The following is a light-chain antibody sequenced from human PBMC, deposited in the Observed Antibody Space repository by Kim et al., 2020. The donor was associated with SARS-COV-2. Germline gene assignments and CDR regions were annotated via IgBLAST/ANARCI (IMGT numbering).Light chain of an antibody. J-gene: IGKJ1*01. Sequence: TINCKSSQSVLYSSNNKNYLAWYQQKPGQPPKLLIYWASTRESGVPDRFSDSGSGTDFTLTISSLQAEDVAVYYCQQYYSTLTWTFGQGTKVDIK. V-gene: IGKV4-1*01. CDR2: WAS. CDR1: QSVLYSSNNKNY. CDR3: QQYYSTLTWT.